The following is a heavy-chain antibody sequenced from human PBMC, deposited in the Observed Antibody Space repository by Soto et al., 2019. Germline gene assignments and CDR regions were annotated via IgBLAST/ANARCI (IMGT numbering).Heavy chain of an antibody. Sequence: GGSLRLSCAASGFTFSSYAMHWVRQAPGKGLEWVAVISYDGSNKYYADSVKGRFTISRDNSKNTLYLQMNSLRAEDTAVYYCARDETPNPPFDYWGQGTLVTVSS. CDR1: GFTFSSYA. V-gene: IGHV3-30-3*01. J-gene: IGHJ4*02. CDR2: ISYDGSNK. CDR3: ARDETPNPPFDY.